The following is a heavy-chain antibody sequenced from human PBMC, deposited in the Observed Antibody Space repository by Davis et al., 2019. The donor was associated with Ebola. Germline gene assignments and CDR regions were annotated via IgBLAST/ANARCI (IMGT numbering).Heavy chain of an antibody. V-gene: IGHV3-21*01. CDR2: ISSSSSYI. J-gene: IGHJ4*02. D-gene: IGHD3-3*01. Sequence: PGGSLRLSCAVYGGSFSGYYWSWVRQAPGKGLEWVSSISSSSSYIYYADSVKGRFTISRDNAKNSLYLQMNSLRAEDTAVYYCARETYDFWSGYYAYYFDYWGQGTLVTVSS. CDR1: GGSFSGYY. CDR3: ARETYDFWSGYYAYYFDY.